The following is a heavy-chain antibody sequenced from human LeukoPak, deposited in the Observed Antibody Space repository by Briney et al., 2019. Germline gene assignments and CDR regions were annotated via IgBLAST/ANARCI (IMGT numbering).Heavy chain of an antibody. D-gene: IGHD3-22*01. CDR3: ARAYYDSSGYYSPTVDY. V-gene: IGHV4-59*01. CDR2: IYYSGST. J-gene: IGHJ4*02. Sequence: PSETLSLTCTVSGGSISSYYWSWIRQPPGKGLEWIGYIYYSGSTNYNPSLKSRVTISVDTSKNQFSLKLSFVTAADTAVYYCARAYYDSSGYYSPTVDYWGQGTLVTVSS. CDR1: GGSISSYY.